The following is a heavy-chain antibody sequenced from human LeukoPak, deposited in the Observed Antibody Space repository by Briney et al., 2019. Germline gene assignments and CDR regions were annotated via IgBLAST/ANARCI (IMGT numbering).Heavy chain of an antibody. J-gene: IGHJ3*02. CDR1: VYTFTSYD. Sequence: GASVKVSCMASVYTFTSYDINGVRQATGQGREGMGWMNPNSGNTGYAQKLQGRVTMTRNTSISTAYMELSSLRSEDTAVYYCARGRKVAGGRAFDIWGQGTMVTVSS. V-gene: IGHV1-8*01. CDR3: ARGRKVAGGRAFDI. D-gene: IGHD2-15*01. CDR2: MNPNSGNT.